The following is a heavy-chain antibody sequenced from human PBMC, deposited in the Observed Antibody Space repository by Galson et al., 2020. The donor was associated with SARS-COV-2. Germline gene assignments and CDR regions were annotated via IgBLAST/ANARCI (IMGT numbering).Heavy chain of an antibody. D-gene: IGHD2-2*01. CDR3: ARGRQGVVPSPVLGLGPFYSYYYMDV. CDR2: INFGGDT. J-gene: IGHJ6*03. Sequence: SETLSLTCAVSGGSFSGCSWTWIRQAPGKGLEWIGEINFGGDTKYSPSLRSRVTLSVDTSKNQLSLKLRSVSAADTALYYCARGRQGVVPSPVLGLGPFYSYYYMDVWGKGTTVTVSS. CDR1: GGSFSGCS. V-gene: IGHV4-34*01.